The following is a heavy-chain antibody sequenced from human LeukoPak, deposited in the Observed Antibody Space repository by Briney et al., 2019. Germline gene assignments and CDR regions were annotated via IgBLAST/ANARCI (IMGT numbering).Heavy chain of an antibody. V-gene: IGHV5-51*01. Sequence: GESLKIPCKGSGYSFTSYWIGWVRQMPGKGLEWMGIIYPGDSDTRYGPSFQGQVTISADKSISTAYLQWSSLKASDTAMYYCARQYDSSGYEAGYWGQGTLVTVSS. D-gene: IGHD3-22*01. CDR2: IYPGDSDT. J-gene: IGHJ4*02. CDR1: GYSFTSYW. CDR3: ARQYDSSGYEAGY.